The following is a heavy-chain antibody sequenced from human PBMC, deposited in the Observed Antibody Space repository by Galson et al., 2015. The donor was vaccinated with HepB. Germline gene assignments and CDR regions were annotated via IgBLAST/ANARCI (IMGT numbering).Heavy chain of an antibody. CDR2: IKRKTDGGTT. J-gene: IGHJ3*02. V-gene: IGHV3-15*01. CDR1: GFTFSNAW. Sequence: SLRLSCAASGFTFSNAWMSWVRQSPGKGLEWIGRIKRKTDGGTTDYAAPVKGRFTISRDDSENTLYLQINSLKTEDTAVYYCKADWDVFEIWGQGTMVTVSS. D-gene: IGHD3-9*01. CDR3: KADWDVFEI.